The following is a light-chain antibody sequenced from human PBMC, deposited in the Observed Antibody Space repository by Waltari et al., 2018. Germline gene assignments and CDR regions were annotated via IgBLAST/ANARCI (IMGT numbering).Light chain of an antibody. V-gene: IGLV2-23*02. CDR1: SSDFGKSNL. Sequence: QSALTQPASVSGSPGQSTTISCTGASSDFGKSNLVSWFHKYPGKAPTLLIYEVSNRPSGVSQRFAGSKSGNTASLTISGLRTEDEADYYCSSNAGGHVVFGSGTKVTVL. CDR3: SSNAGGHVV. J-gene: IGLJ1*01. CDR2: EVS.